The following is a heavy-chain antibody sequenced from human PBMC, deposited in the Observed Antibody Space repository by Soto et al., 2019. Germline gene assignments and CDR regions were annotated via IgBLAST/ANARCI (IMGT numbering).Heavy chain of an antibody. V-gene: IGHV4-59*01. CDR2: IYYSGST. Sequence: SETLSLTCTVSGGSISSYYWSWIRQPPGKGLEWIGYIYYSGSTNYNPSLKSRVTISVDTSKNQFSLKLSSVTAADTAVYYCAREAYYDSEFDYWGQGTLVTVSS. CDR3: AREAYYDSEFDY. D-gene: IGHD3-22*01. CDR1: GGSISSYY. J-gene: IGHJ4*02.